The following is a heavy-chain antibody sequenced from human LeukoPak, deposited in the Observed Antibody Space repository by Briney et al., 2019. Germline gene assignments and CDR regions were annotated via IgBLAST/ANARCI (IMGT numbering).Heavy chain of an antibody. CDR3: ARGDSSGYRY. J-gene: IGHJ4*02. Sequence: SETLSLTCAVYGGSFSGYYWSWIRQPPGKGREWIGEINDSGSTHYNPSLKSRVTISVDTSKNQFSLKLSSVTAADTAVYYCARGDSSGYRYWGQGTLVTVSS. V-gene: IGHV4-34*01. CDR2: INDSGST. CDR1: GGSFSGYY. D-gene: IGHD3-22*01.